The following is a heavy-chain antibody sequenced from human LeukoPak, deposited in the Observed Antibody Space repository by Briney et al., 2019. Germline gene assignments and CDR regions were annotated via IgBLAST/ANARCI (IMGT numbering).Heavy chain of an antibody. CDR2: ISTNGGST. J-gene: IGHJ3*02. V-gene: IGHV3-64D*06. CDR3: VTELGIGGFDI. CDR1: GLTFSLYS. D-gene: IGHD7-27*01. Sequence: GGSLRLSCSASGLTFSLYSMHWVPHAPGKGLEYVSGISTNGGSTYYADSVKGRFTISRDNSKNTLYLQMSTLRAEDTAVYYCVTELGIGGFDIWGEGTVVTVSS.